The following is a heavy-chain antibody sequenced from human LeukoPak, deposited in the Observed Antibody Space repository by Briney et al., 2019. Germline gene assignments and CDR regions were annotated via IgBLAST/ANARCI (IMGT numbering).Heavy chain of an antibody. CDR1: GFTFSIYS. V-gene: IGHV3-48*04. CDR3: ARVGTSGWTSDY. D-gene: IGHD6-19*01. CDR2: ISSSSRTI. Sequence: GGSLRLSCAASGFTFSIYSINWVRRAPGKGLEWLSYISSSSRTISYADSLKGRFTVSRDNAKNSVDLQMDSLRAEDTAVYYCARVGTSGWTSDYWGQGTPVTVSS. J-gene: IGHJ4*02.